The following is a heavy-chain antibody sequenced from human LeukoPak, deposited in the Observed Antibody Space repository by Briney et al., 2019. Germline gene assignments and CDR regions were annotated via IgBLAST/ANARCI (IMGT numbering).Heavy chain of an antibody. CDR2: ISRSGATI. CDR1: GFTFSSYG. D-gene: IGHD2-21*02. Sequence: GGSLRLSCAASGFTFSSYGMKWVRQAPGKGPEGISYISRSGATIYYADSVKGRFTISRDNAKNSLYLQMSSLGAEDTAIYYCSRDRGGGDIYFDCWGQGTLVSVSS. V-gene: IGHV3-48*03. CDR3: SRDRGGGDIYFDC. J-gene: IGHJ4*02.